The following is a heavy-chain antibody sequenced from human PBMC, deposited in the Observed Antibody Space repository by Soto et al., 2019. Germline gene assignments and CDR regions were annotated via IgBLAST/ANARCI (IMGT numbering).Heavy chain of an antibody. Sequence: QVQLVQSGAEVKKPGASVKVSCKASGYTFTSYGISWVRQAPGQGLEWMGWISAYNGNTNYAQKLQGRVTMTTDTDTRRACMELRSLGSDDTDGDYWARGGVTTGGHLDYWGQGTLVTVSS. J-gene: IGHJ4*02. D-gene: IGHD4-17*01. V-gene: IGHV1-18*04. CDR1: GYTFTSYG. CDR2: ISAYNGNT. CDR3: ARGGVTTGGHLDY.